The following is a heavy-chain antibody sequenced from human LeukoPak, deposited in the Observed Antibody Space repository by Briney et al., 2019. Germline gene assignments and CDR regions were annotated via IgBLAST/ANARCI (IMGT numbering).Heavy chain of an antibody. CDR3: AKDQVVITTTGSWFDP. CDR2: ISGSSGST. CDR1: GFTFSSYA. J-gene: IGHJ5*02. V-gene: IGHV3-23*01. Sequence: GGSLRLSCAVSGFTFSSYAINWVRQAPGKGLEWVSSISGSSGSTFYADSVKGRFTISRDNSKHTLYLQMNSLRAEDTAVYYCAKDQVVITTTGSWFDPWGQGTLVTVSS. D-gene: IGHD3-22*01.